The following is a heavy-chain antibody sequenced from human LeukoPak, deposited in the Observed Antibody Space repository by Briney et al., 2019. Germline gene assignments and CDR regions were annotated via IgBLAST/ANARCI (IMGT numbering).Heavy chain of an antibody. Sequence: GGSLRLSCVTSGFTFSSYWMSWVRQAPGKGLEWVANIKQDGSEKYYVDSVKGRFTISRDNAKNSLYLQMNSLRAEDTAVYYCARVGYCSSTSCSEFDYWGQGTLVTVSS. V-gene: IGHV3-7*01. D-gene: IGHD2-2*01. CDR3: ARVGYCSSTSCSEFDY. CDR2: IKQDGSEK. CDR1: GFTFSSYW. J-gene: IGHJ4*02.